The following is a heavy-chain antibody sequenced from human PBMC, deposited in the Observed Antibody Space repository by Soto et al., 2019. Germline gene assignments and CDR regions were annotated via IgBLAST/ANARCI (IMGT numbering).Heavy chain of an antibody. CDR1: GFTVSSNY. V-gene: IGHV3-66*01. J-gene: IGHJ4*02. CDR3: ATTGESHPFDY. CDR2: IYSGGST. Sequence: EVQLVESGGGLVQPGGSLRLSCAASGFTVSSNYMSWVRQAPGKGLEWVSVIYSGGSTYYADSVKGRFTISRDNSKNSLDLQMNSLRAEDTAVYYCATTGESHPFDYWGQGTLVTVSS. D-gene: IGHD4-4*01.